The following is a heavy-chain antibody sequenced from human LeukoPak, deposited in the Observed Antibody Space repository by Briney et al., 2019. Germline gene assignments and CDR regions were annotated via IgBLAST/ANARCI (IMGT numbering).Heavy chain of an antibody. Sequence: GGSLRLSCAASGFTFSSYWMSWVRQAPGKGLEWVANIKQDGSVKYYVGSVKGRFTISRDNAENSLYLQMNSLRAEDTAVYYCATSSDAPGNYWGQGTLVTVSS. CDR2: IKQDGSVK. D-gene: IGHD2-2*01. CDR3: ATSSDAPGNY. J-gene: IGHJ4*02. CDR1: GFTFSSYW. V-gene: IGHV3-7*01.